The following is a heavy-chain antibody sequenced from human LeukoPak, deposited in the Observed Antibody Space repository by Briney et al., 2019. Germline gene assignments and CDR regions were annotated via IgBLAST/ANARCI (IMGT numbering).Heavy chain of an antibody. J-gene: IGHJ4*02. V-gene: IGHV3-23*01. Sequence: PGGSLRLSCAASGFTFRSYGMSWVRQAPGKGLEWVTVIGGSDSNTYYADSVKGRFTISRDNSKNTLYLQMNSLRAEDTAVYYCARGSGGSCYSPLDYWGQGTLVTVSS. CDR3: ARGSGGSCYSPLDY. CDR1: GFTFRSYG. D-gene: IGHD2-15*01. CDR2: IGGSDSNT.